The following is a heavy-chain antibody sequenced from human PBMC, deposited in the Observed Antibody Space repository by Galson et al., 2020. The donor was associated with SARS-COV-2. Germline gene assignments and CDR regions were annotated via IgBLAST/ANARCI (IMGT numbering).Heavy chain of an antibody. J-gene: IGHJ6*02. CDR1: GFTFSSYS. V-gene: IGHV3-48*02. CDR2: ISSSSSTI. D-gene: IGHD5-18*01. CDR3: ARDGIQLWPRAYYYYGMDV. Sequence: GESLKIPCAASGFTFSSYSMNWVRQAPGKGLEWVSYISSSSSTIYYADSVKGRFTISRDNAKNSLYLQMNSLRDEDTAVYYCARDGIQLWPRAYYYYGMDVWGQGTTVTVSS.